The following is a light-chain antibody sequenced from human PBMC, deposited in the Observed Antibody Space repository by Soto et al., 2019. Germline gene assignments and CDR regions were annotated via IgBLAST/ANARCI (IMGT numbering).Light chain of an antibody. CDR2: GNS. CDR1: SSNIGAGYD. J-gene: IGLJ1*01. Sequence: QSVLTQPPSVSGAPGQRVTISCTGSSSNIGAGYDVHWYQQLPGTAPKLLIYGNSNRPSGVPDRFSGSKSGTSASLAITGFQAEDEADYYCQSYDSSLSGFYVFGTGTRSPS. V-gene: IGLV1-40*01. CDR3: QSYDSSLSGFYV.